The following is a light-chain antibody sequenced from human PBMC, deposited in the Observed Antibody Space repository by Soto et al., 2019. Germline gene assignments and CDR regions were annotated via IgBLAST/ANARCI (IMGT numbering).Light chain of an antibody. V-gene: IGKV3-20*01. J-gene: IGKJ2*01. Sequence: EIVLTQSPGTLSLSPGERATLSCRASQSVSSSYLAGYQQKPGQAPRLLISGASSRATGIPDRFSGSGSGTDFTLTISRLEPEDFAVYYCQQYGSSPPSYTFGQGTKLEIK. CDR2: GAS. CDR3: QQYGSSPPSYT. CDR1: QSVSSSY.